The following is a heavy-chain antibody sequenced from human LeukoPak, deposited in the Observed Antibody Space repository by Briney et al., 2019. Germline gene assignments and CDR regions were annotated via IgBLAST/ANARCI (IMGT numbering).Heavy chain of an antibody. V-gene: IGHV1-2*02. CDR2: VKPSSGAT. J-gene: IGHJ4*02. D-gene: IGHD3-10*01. CDR1: GYTFSGHY. CDR3: AREEELWFGEFPLDY. Sequence: GASVKVSCKASGYTFSGHYMHWVRQAPGQGLEWMGWVKPSSGATNYAQKFRGRVTMTRDTSNRTSYMELSRLRSDDTALYYCAREEELWFGEFPLDYWGQGTLVTVSS.